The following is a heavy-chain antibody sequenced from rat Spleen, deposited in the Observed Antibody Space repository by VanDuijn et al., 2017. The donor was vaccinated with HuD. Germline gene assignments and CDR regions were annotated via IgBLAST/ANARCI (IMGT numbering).Heavy chain of an antibody. D-gene: IGHD1-12*01. CDR1: NYSITSDY. J-gene: IGHJ2*01. CDR3: ARYRDSYGHVGIFDY. Sequence: EVQLQESGPGLVKPSQSLSLTCSVTNYSITSDYWGWIRKFPGSKMEWIGHISYSGSPSYSPSLKTRISITRDTSKNQFFLQLNSVTTEDTATYYCARYRDSYGHVGIFDYWGQGVMVTVSS. V-gene: IGHV3-1*01. CDR2: ISYSGSP.